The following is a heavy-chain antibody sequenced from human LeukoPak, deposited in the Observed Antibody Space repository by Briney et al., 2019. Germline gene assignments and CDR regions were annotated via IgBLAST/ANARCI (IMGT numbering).Heavy chain of an antibody. CDR2: IYSGGST. CDR3: ARGLYSSGYYYDAFDI. CDR1: GFTFSGHE. D-gene: IGHD3-22*01. J-gene: IGHJ3*02. Sequence: GGSLRLSCAASGFTFSGHEMNWVRQAPGKGLEWVSLIYSGGSTNYTDSVKGRFNISRDNSKNTLYLQMNSLRAEDTAVYYCARGLYSSGYYYDAFDIWGQGTMVTVSS. V-gene: IGHV3-66*01.